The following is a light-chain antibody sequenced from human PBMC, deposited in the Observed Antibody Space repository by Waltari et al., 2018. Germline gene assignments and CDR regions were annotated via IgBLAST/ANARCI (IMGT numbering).Light chain of an antibody. CDR1: QNIGRY. CDR2: EAS. J-gene: IGKJ1*01. Sequence: EIVLTQSPGPLSLSPGERATLSCRASQNIGRYLVWYQQKPGQAPRLLIDEASRRATGIPDRFSGSGSGTDFSLTISRLEPEDFAVYYCQNHERLPATFGQGTKVEIK. CDR3: QNHERLPAT. V-gene: IGKV3-20*01.